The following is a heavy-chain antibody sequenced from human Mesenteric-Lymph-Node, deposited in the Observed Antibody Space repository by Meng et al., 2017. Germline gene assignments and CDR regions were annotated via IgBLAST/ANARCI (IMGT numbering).Heavy chain of an antibody. J-gene: IGHJ4*02. D-gene: IGHD6-19*01. CDR1: GGSVSSGGYY. CDR2: IYYSGST. V-gene: IGHV4-31*03. CDR3: ARVSSGWDYFDY. Sequence: QVQLQEPGPGVVKPSQTLSLTCTVSGGSVSSGGYYWTWIRQHPGKGLEWFGHIYYSGSTFYNPSLKRRVIISIDTSKNQFSLNLRSVTAADTAVYYCARVSSGWDYFDYWGQGTLVTVSS.